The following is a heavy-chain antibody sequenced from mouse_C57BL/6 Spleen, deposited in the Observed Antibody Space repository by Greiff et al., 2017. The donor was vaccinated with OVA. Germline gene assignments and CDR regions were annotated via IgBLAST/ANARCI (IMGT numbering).Heavy chain of an antibody. CDR1: GFNIKDDY. D-gene: IGHD1-1*01. J-gene: IGHJ3*01. CDR3: TYYRSTPFAY. CDR2: IDPENGDT. V-gene: IGHV14-4*01. Sequence: DVKLQESGAELVRPGASVKLSCTASGFNIKDDYMHWVKQRPEQGLEWIGWIDPENGDTEYASKFQGKATITADTSSNTAYLQLSSLTSEDTAVYYCTYYRSTPFAYWGQGTLVTVSA.